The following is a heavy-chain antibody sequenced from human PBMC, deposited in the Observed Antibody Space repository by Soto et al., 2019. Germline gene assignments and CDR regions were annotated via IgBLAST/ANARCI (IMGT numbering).Heavy chain of an antibody. CDR1: GFSFSSYG. V-gene: IGHV3-23*01. CDR3: AKDAYYYGSGSYSHYYGMDV. J-gene: IGHJ6*02. CDR2: ISSSGGST. D-gene: IGHD3-10*01. Sequence: PRGSLRPSCAASGFSFSSYGMSWGGQVPRKGQEWVSTISSSGGSTSYADSVKGRFTISRDNSKNTLYLQMNSLRAEDTAVYYCAKDAYYYGSGSYSHYYGMDVWGQGTTVTVSS.